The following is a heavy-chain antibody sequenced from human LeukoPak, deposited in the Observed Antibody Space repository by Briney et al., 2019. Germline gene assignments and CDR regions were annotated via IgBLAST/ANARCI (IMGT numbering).Heavy chain of an antibody. D-gene: IGHD6-6*01. CDR3: AREEQLADYFDY. CDR2: ISSSSSYI. Sequence: GGSLRLSCAASGFTFSSYSMNWVRQAPGKGLEWVSSISSSSSYIYYADSVKGRFTISRDNAKNTLYLQMNSLRAEDTAVYYCAREEQLADYFDYWGQGTLVTVSS. J-gene: IGHJ4*02. CDR1: GFTFSSYS. V-gene: IGHV3-21*01.